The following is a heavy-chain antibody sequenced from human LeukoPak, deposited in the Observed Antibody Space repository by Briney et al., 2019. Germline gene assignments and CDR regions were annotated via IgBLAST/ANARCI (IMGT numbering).Heavy chain of an antibody. CDR3: AREYRHYYDSSGYYISRIFDY. V-gene: IGHV4-59*11. CDR2: ISYSGST. J-gene: IGHJ4*02. CDR1: GGSISSHY. D-gene: IGHD3-22*01. Sequence: SETLSLTCTVSGGSISSHYWSWIRQPPGKGLEWIGYISYSGSTNYNPSLKSRVTISVDTPKNQFSLEVSSVTAADTAVYYCAREYRHYYDSSGYYISRIFDYWGQGALVTAS.